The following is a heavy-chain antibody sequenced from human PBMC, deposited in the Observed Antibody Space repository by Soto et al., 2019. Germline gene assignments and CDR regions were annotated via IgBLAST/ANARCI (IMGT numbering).Heavy chain of an antibody. J-gene: IGHJ4*02. Sequence: PGGSLRLSCAASXFTFSSYAMHWVRQAPGKGLEYVSAISSNGGSTYYANSVKGRFTISRDNSKNTLYLQMGSLRAEDMAVYYCARGPGYYFDYWGQGTLVTVLL. D-gene: IGHD3-10*01. CDR3: ARGPGYYFDY. V-gene: IGHV3-64*01. CDR2: ISSNGGST. CDR1: XFTFSSYA.